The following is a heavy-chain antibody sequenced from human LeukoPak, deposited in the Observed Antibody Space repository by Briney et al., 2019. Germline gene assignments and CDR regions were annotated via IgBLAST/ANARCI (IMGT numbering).Heavy chain of an antibody. V-gene: IGHV1-46*01. Sequence: ASVKVSCKASGYTFTNYYMHWVRQAPGQGLEWMGMIYPRDGSTSYAQKFQGRVTVTRDTSTSTVHMELSGLRSEDTAVYYCARDQEGFDYWGQGTLVTVSS. CDR3: ARDQEGFDY. J-gene: IGHJ4*02. CDR1: GYTFTNYY. CDR2: IYPRDGST.